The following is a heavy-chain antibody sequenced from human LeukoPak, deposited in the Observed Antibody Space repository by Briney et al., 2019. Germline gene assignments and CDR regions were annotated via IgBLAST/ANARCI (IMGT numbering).Heavy chain of an antibody. CDR2: IRYDGSNK. Sequence: GGSLRLSCAASGFTFSSYGMHWVRQAPGKGLERVAFIRYDGSNKYYADSVKGRFTISRDNSKNTLYLQMNSLRAEDTAVYYCAKDMRHLTMVRGVIDYWGQGTLVTVSS. D-gene: IGHD3-10*01. CDR1: GFTFSSYG. CDR3: AKDMRHLTMVRGVIDY. J-gene: IGHJ4*02. V-gene: IGHV3-30*02.